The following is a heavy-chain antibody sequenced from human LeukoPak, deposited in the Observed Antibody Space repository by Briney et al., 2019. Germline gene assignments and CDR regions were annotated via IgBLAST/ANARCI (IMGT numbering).Heavy chain of an antibody. Sequence: SETLSLTCAVYGGSFSGYYWSWIRQPPGKGLEWIGEINHSGSTNYNPSLKSRVTMSVDTSKNQFSLKLSSVTAADTAVYYCARGGGAVIEFDYWGQGTLVTVSS. J-gene: IGHJ4*02. CDR1: GGSFSGYY. CDR3: ARGGGAVIEFDY. D-gene: IGHD3-3*01. CDR2: INHSGST. V-gene: IGHV4-34*01.